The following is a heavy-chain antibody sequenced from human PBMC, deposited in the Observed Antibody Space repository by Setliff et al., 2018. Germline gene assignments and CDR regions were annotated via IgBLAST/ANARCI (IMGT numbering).Heavy chain of an antibody. CDR2: ISHSGST. V-gene: IGHV4-38-2*02. Sequence: SETLSLTCTVSGYSISSGHYWGWIRQPPGKGLEWIGSISHSGSTYYNPSLRSRVTISLDTSKNQFSPKLTSVTAADTAVYYCARDRGGDWIYYFDYWGQGTLVTVSS. CDR3: ARDRGGDWIYYFDY. D-gene: IGHD2-21*02. CDR1: GYSISSGHY. J-gene: IGHJ4*02.